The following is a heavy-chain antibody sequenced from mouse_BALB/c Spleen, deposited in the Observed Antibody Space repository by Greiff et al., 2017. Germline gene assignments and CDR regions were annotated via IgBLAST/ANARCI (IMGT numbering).Heavy chain of an antibody. CDR3: NARGYLRAYAMDY. CDR1: GFNIKVYY. Sequence: VQLKQSGAELVRSGASVKLSCTASGFNIKVYYMHWVKQRPEQGLEWIGWIDPENGDTEYAPKFQGKATMTADTSSNTAYLQLSSLTSEDTAVYYCNARGYLRAYAMDYWGQGTSGTVSS. V-gene: IGHV14-4*02. J-gene: IGHJ4*01. CDR2: IDPENGDT. D-gene: IGHD3-3*01.